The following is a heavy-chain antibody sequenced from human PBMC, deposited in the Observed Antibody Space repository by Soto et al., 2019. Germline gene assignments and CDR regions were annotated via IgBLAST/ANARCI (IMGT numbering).Heavy chain of an antibody. CDR2: LNHSGST. CDR3: ARGRGMDYDSWSGYYTKYYYYGMDV. Sequence: SETLSLTCAVYGGSFSGYYWSWIRQPPGKGLEWIGELNHSGSTNYNPSLKSRVTISVDTSKNQFSLKLSSVTAADTAVYYCARGRGMDYDSWSGYYTKYYYYGMDVWGQGTTVTVSS. J-gene: IGHJ6*02. CDR1: GGSFSGYY. D-gene: IGHD3-3*01. V-gene: IGHV4-34*01.